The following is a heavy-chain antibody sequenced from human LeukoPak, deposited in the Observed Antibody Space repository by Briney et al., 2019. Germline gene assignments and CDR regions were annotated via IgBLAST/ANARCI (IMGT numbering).Heavy chain of an antibody. CDR2: INHSGST. Sequence: SETLSLTCAVYGGSLSGYYWSWIRQPPGKGLEWIGEINHSGSTNYNPSLKSRVTISVDTSKNQFSLKLSSVTAADTAVYYCARYYCSGGSCYHPGFDYWGQGTLVTVSS. CDR3: ARYYCSGGSCYHPGFDY. CDR1: GGSLSGYY. D-gene: IGHD2-15*01. J-gene: IGHJ4*02. V-gene: IGHV4-34*01.